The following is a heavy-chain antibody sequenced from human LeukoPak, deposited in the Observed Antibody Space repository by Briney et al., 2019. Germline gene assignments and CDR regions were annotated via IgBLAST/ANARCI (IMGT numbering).Heavy chain of an antibody. CDR3: ERDLANTGELDY. J-gene: IGHJ4*02. Sequence: SSETLSLTCTVSGGSISSYYWSWIRQPPGKGLEWIGYIYYSGSTNYNPSLKSRVTISVDTPKNQFSLTVRPVSPGDGAEYYCERDLANTGELDYWGQGTLVTVSS. D-gene: IGHD1-26*01. CDR2: IYYSGST. CDR1: GGSISSYY. V-gene: IGHV4-59*01.